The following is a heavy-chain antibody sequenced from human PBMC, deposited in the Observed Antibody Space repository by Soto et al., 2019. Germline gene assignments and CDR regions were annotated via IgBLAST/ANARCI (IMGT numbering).Heavy chain of an antibody. J-gene: IGHJ4*02. CDR2: INAGNGNT. D-gene: IGHD6-13*01. CDR3: ASAYSSSWSPGGY. CDR1: GYTFTSYA. Sequence: QVQLVQSGAEVKKPGASVKVSCKASGYTFTSYAMHWVRQAPGQRLEWMGWINAGNGNTKYSQKFQGRVTITRDTSASTAYVELSSLRSEDTAVYYCASAYSSSWSPGGYWGQGTLVTVSS. V-gene: IGHV1-3*01.